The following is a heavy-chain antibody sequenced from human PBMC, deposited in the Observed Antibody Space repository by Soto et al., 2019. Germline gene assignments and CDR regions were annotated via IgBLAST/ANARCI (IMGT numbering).Heavy chain of an antibody. V-gene: IGHV1-3*01. CDR2: INAGNGNT. D-gene: IGHD6-19*01. CDR1: GYTFTSYA. J-gene: IGHJ4*02. CDR3: ARAFIAVAGREYYFDY. Sequence: ASLKVSCKASGYTFTSYAMHWVHQAPGQRLEWMGWINAGNGNTKYSQKFQGRVTITRDTSASTAYMELSSLRSEDTAVYYCARAFIAVAGREYYFDYWGQGXLVTVYS.